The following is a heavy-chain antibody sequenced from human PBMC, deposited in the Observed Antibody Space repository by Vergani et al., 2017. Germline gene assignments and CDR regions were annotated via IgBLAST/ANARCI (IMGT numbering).Heavy chain of an antibody. D-gene: IGHD6-19*01. CDR3: ARPRWGRILDIAVLGGGFNS. Sequence: QVQLVESGGGVVQPGRSLRLSCAASGFSFSSYGMHWVRQAPGKGLEWVAVIWYDGSKTYYADSVKGRFTISRDNSKDTLFLQMNSLRAEDTAVYYCARPRWGRILDIAVLGGGFNSWGQGTLVTVSS. CDR1: GFSFSSYG. V-gene: IGHV3-33*01. CDR2: IWYDGSKT. J-gene: IGHJ4*02.